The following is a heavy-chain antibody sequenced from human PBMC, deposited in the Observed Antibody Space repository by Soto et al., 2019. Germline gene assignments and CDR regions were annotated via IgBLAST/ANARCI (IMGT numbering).Heavy chain of an antibody. CDR3: ARAVYCSSTSCYHFDY. CDR1: GYTFTGYY. D-gene: IGHD2-2*01. V-gene: IGHV1-2*04. CDR2: INPNSGGT. J-gene: IGHJ4*02. Sequence: ASVKFSCKASGYTFTGYYMHWVRQAPGQGLEWMGWINPNSGGTNYAQKFQGWVTMTRDTSISTAYMELSRLRSDDTAVYYCARAVYCSSTSCYHFDYWGQGTLVTVSS.